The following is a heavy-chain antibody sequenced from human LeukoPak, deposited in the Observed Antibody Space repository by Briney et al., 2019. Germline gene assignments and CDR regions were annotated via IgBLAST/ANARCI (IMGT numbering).Heavy chain of an antibody. CDR3: ARREKMWVQLWSFDY. CDR2: IYPGDSDT. V-gene: IGHV5-51*01. Sequence: GESLKISCKGSGYSFTSYWIGWVRQMPGKGLEWMGIIYPGDSDTRYSPSFQGQVTISADKSTSTAYLQWSSLKASDTAMYYCARREKMWVQLWSFDYWGQGTLVTVSS. CDR1: GYSFTSYW. J-gene: IGHJ4*02. D-gene: IGHD5-18*01.